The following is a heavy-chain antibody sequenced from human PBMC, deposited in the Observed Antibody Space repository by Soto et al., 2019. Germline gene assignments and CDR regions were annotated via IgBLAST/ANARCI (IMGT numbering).Heavy chain of an antibody. V-gene: IGHV4-59*01. CDR1: GGSISTYY. J-gene: IGHJ3*02. CDR3: ARDAGYQLTGAFDI. CDR2: VTYSGGP. Sequence: QVQVQESGPGLVKPSETLSLTCTVSGGSISTYYWCWIGQPPGKGLYGLGYVTYSGGPTYNPSFKRRVTISVDTSKKFSLNLTSVTAAATAVYYCARDAGYQLTGAFDIGGQGTMVTVSS. D-gene: IGHD2-2*01.